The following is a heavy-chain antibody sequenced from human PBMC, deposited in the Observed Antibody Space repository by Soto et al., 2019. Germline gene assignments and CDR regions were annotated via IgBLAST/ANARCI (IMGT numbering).Heavy chain of an antibody. J-gene: IGHJ5*02. CDR1: GLIFSDSA. CDR2: VAEKTGSYAT. CDR3: LKYSGNPSTPAA. V-gene: IGHV3-73*02. Sequence: EVQLVESGGGLVQPGGSLKLSFATSGLIFSDSAVHWVRQASGKGLEWVGRVAEKTGSYATTYGASVKGRFTISRDESKRTAYLQINSLKIEDTAVYYCLKYSGNPSTPAALGQGTLVTVSS. D-gene: IGHD1-26*01.